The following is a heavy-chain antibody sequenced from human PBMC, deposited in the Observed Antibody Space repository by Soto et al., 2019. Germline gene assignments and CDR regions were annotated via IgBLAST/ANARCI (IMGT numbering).Heavy chain of an antibody. CDR3: ARVDPRGVAVVRDY. D-gene: IGHD3-10*01. CDR2: ISGFNGQT. V-gene: IGHV1-18*01. CDR1: GNTFASHG. Sequence: GPGVKKPGASVKVSCKASGNTFASHGFSWVRQAPGQGLEWMGWISGFNGQTNYALKFQGRVTLTTDTSTSTAYMELRSLRSDATAVYFCARVDPRGVAVVRDYWGQGTLVTVSS. J-gene: IGHJ4*02.